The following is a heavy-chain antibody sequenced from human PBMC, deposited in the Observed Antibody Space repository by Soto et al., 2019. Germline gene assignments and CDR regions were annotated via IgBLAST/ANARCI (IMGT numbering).Heavy chain of an antibody. CDR1: GFTFSSYS. CDR3: AKRELLLYYYYGMDV. CDR2: ISGSGGST. D-gene: IGHD1-26*01. V-gene: IGHV3-23*01. Sequence: PGGSLRLSCAASGFTFSSYSMSWVRQAPGKGLEWVSVISGSGGSTYYADSVKGRFTISRDNSKNTLYLQMNSLRAEDTAVYYCAKRELLLYYYYGMDVWGQGTTVTVSS. J-gene: IGHJ6*02.